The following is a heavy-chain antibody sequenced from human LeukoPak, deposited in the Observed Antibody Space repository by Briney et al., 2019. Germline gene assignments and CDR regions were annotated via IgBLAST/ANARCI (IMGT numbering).Heavy chain of an antibody. J-gene: IGHJ5*02. D-gene: IGHD6-25*01. CDR3: ASTYRLDLHGDWFDP. CDR1: GFTFSSYG. V-gene: IGHV3-30*02. CDR2: IRYDGSNK. Sequence: PGGSLRLSCAASGFTFSSYGMHWVRQAPGKGLEWVAFIRYDGSNKYYADSVKGRFTISRDNSKNTLYLQMNSLRAEDTAVYYCASTYRLDLHGDWFDPWGQGTLVTVSS.